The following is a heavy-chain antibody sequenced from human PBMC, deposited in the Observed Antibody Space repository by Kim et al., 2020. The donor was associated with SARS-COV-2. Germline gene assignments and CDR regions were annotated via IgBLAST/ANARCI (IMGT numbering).Heavy chain of an antibody. D-gene: IGHD3-9*01. CDR1: GGSFSGYY. CDR3: ARGRPVLRYFDWLFSLDPFDY. V-gene: IGHV4-34*01. Sequence: SETLSLTCAVYGGSFSGYYWSWIRQPPGKGLAWIGEINHSGSTNYNPSLKSRVTISVDTSKNQFSLKLSSVTAADTAVYYCARGRPVLRYFDWLFSLDPFDYWGQGTLGTVSS. J-gene: IGHJ4*02. CDR2: INHSGST.